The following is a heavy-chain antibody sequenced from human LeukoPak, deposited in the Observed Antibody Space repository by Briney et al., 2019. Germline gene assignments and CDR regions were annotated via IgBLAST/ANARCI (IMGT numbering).Heavy chain of an antibody. CDR3: ATLGVRFGERWFDP. J-gene: IGHJ5*02. V-gene: IGHV4-59*01. CDR1: GGSISSYY. D-gene: IGHD3-10*01. CDR2: IYYSGST. Sequence: LETLSLTCTVSGGSISSYYWSWIRQPPGKGLEWIGYIYYSGSTNYNPSLKSRVTISVDTSKNQFSLKLSSVTAADTAVYYCATLGVRFGERWFDPWGQGTLVTASS.